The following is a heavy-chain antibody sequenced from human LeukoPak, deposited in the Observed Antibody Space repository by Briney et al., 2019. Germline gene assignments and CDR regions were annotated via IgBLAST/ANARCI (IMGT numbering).Heavy chain of an antibody. J-gene: IGHJ4*02. CDR2: IKQDGSEK. Sequence: GGPLRLSCAASGFTFSSNWMTWVRQAPGKGLEWVANIKQDGSEKYYVDSVKGRFTISRDNAKNSVYLQMNSLRVEDTAVYYCARLWQIDYWGQGTLVTVSS. D-gene: IGHD2-21*01. V-gene: IGHV3-7*01. CDR1: GFTFSSNW. CDR3: ARLWQIDY.